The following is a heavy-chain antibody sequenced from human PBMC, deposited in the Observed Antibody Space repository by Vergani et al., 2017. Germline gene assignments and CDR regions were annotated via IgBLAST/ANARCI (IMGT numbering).Heavy chain of an antibody. CDR1: GFTFSSYS. CDR3: AIRSGYSDY. Sequence: EVQLVESGGGLVQPGGSLRLSCAASGFTFSSYSMNWVRQAPGKGLEWVSYISSSSSTIYYADSVKGRYTISRDNAKNPLYLQMNSLRAEDTAVYYCAIRSGYSDYLGQGTLVTVSS. V-gene: IGHV3-48*01. D-gene: IGHD3-22*01. CDR2: ISSSSSTI. J-gene: IGHJ4*02.